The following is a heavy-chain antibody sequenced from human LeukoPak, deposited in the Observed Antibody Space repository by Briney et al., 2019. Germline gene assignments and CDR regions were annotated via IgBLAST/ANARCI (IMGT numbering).Heavy chain of an antibody. V-gene: IGHV3-21*01. D-gene: IGHD3-22*01. J-gene: IGHJ4*02. CDR2: ISSSSYM. CDR1: GFTFSSHA. Sequence: GGSLRLSCAASGFTFSSHAMSWVRQAPGKGLEWVSSISSSSYMYYAESVKGRFTISRDNAKNSLYLQMNSLRVEDTAVYYCARDVGSDSSGGYYHYFDDWGQGTLVTVSS. CDR3: ARDVGSDSSGGYYHYFDD.